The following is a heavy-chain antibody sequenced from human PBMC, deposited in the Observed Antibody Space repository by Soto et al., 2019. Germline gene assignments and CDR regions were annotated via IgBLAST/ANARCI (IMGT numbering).Heavy chain of an antibody. V-gene: IGHV1-18*01. CDR1: GYTFANYG. J-gene: IGHJ4*02. D-gene: IGHD3-10*01. Sequence: ASVKVSCKASGYTFANYGISWVRQAPGQGLEWMGWISPYKGNTYYAQNLQGRVTMTTDTSTSTAYMELRSLISDDTALYYCARDLDGSGSYYTDYWGQGTLVTVSS. CDR3: ARDLDGSGSYYTDY. CDR2: ISPYKGNT.